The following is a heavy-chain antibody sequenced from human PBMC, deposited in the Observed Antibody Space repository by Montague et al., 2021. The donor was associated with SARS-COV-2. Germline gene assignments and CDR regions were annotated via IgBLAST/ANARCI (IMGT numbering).Heavy chain of an antibody. D-gene: IGHD3-9*01. CDR2: IYSGGSNT. CDR1: GFTFSNFA. V-gene: IGHV3-23*03. J-gene: IGHJ4*02. Sequence: LRLSWSASGFTFSNFAMSWVRQAPGKGLEWVSVIYSGGSNTYYTDSVKGRFTISRDNSKNTLYLQMNSLRAEDTAIYYCAKPAGYFYFDYWGQGTLVTVAS. CDR3: AKPAGYFYFDY.